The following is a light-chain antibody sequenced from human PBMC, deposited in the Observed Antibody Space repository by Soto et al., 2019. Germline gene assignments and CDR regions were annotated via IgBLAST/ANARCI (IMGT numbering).Light chain of an antibody. CDR1: QSVSTN. J-gene: IGKJ2*01. CDR2: DAF. V-gene: IGKV3-15*01. Sequence: ETVMTQSPATLSVSPGDRATLSCRASQSVSTNLAWYQQKPGQAPRLLIYDAFTRAAGIPARFSGSGSGTEFTLTISSLQSEDLAVYYCQQYHNWPPYTFGQGTNLEIK. CDR3: QQYHNWPPYT.